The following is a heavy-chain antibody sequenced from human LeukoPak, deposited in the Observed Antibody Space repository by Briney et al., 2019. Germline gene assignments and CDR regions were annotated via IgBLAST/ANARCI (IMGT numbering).Heavy chain of an antibody. CDR2: MNPNSGNT. Sequence: ASVKVSCKASGYTFTSYDINWVRQATGQGLERMGWMNPNSGNTGYAQKFQGRVTMTRNTSISTAYMELSSLRSEDTAVYYCARGKRSGFLNWFDPWGQGTLVTVSS. J-gene: IGHJ5*02. D-gene: IGHD3-10*01. V-gene: IGHV1-8*01. CDR1: GYTFTSYD. CDR3: ARGKRSGFLNWFDP.